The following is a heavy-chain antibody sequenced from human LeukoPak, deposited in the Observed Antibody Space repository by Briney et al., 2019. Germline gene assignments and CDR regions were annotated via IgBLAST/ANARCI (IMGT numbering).Heavy chain of an antibody. CDR2: INHSGST. D-gene: IGHD2-15*01. CDR1: GGSFSGYY. J-gene: IGHJ5*02. Sequence: ASETLSLTCAVYGGSFSGYYWSWIRQPPGKGLEWIGEINHSGSTNYNPSLKSRVTISVDTSKNQFSLKLSSVTAADTAIYYCARHVGNWFDPWGQGTLVTVSS. CDR3: ARHVGNWFDP. V-gene: IGHV4-34*01.